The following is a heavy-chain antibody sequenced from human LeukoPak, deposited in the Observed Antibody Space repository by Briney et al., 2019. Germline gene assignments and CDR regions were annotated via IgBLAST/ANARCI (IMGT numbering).Heavy chain of an antibody. J-gene: IGHJ3*02. Sequence: GGSLRLSCAASGFTFSSYSMNWVRQAPGKGLEWVSSISSSSSYIYYADSVKGRFTISRDNAKNSLYLQMNSLRAEDTAVYYCARDFKPSIAAAGVDAFDIWGQGTMVTVSS. V-gene: IGHV3-21*01. CDR2: ISSSSSYI. CDR3: ARDFKPSIAAAGVDAFDI. D-gene: IGHD6-13*01. CDR1: GFTFSSYS.